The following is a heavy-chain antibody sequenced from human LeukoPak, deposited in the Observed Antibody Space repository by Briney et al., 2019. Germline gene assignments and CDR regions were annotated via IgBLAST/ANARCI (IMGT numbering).Heavy chain of an antibody. CDR2: IIPILGIA. Sequence: SVKVSCKASGGAFSSYAISWVRQAPGQGLEWMGRIIPILGIANYAQKFQGRVTITADKSTSTAYMELSSLRSEDTAVCYCARGIVVVVAATLEDYYFDYWGQGTLVTVSS. D-gene: IGHD2-15*01. CDR3: ARGIVVVVAATLEDYYFDY. J-gene: IGHJ4*02. CDR1: GGAFSSYA. V-gene: IGHV1-69*04.